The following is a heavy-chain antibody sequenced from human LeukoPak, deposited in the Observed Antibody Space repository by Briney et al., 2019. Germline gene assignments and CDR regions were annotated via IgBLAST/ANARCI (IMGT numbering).Heavy chain of an antibody. CDR3: ARRGYDSFSFDY. J-gene: IGHJ4*02. CDR2: IYYSGST. V-gene: IGHV4-59*01. Sequence: SETRSLACTVSGGSISDYYWSWMRQPPGKGLEWVGYIYYSGSTNYHPSLKSRLTISVDTSKNQFSLRLNSVTAADTAVYYCARRGYDSFSFDYWGQGALVTVSS. CDR1: GGSISDYY. D-gene: IGHD3-3*01.